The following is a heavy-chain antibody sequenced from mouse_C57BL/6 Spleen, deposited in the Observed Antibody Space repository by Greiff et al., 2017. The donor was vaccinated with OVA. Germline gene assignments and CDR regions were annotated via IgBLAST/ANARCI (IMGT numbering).Heavy chain of an antibody. J-gene: IGHJ3*01. CDR2: IDPENGDT. CDR1: GFNIKDDY. V-gene: IGHV14-4*01. Sequence: DVQLQESGAELVRPGASVKLSCTASGFNIKDDYMHWVKQRPEQGLEWIGWIDPENGDTEYASKFQGKATITADTSSNTAYLQLSSLTSEDTAVYYCTTDGSSSWFAYWGQGTLVTVSA. CDR3: TTDGSSSWFAY. D-gene: IGHD1-1*01.